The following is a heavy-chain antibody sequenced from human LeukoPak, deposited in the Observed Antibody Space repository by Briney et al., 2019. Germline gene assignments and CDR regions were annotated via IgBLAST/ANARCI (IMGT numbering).Heavy chain of an antibody. J-gene: IGHJ3*02. CDR3: ARDPYYYESSGYFFGAFDI. CDR2: IKQDGSEK. Sequence: GGSRRLSCAASGFTFSSYWMTWVRQAPGKGLEWVANIKQDGSEKFYVDSVKGRFIISRDNAKNSLHLQMNSLRAEDTAVYYCARDPYYYESSGYFFGAFDIWGQGTMVTVSS. D-gene: IGHD3-22*01. V-gene: IGHV3-7*01. CDR1: GFTFSSYW.